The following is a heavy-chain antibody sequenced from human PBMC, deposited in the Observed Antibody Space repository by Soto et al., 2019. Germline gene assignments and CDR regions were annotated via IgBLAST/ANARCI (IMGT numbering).Heavy chain of an antibody. CDR3: ARGAPITMVRGVIRTDAFDI. Sequence: ASVKVSCTASGYTFTSYYMHWVRQAPGQGLEWMGIINPSGGSTSYAQKFQGRVTMTRDTSTSTVYMELSSLRSEDTAVYYCARGAPITMVRGVIRTDAFDIWGQGTMVTVSS. CDR2: INPSGGST. D-gene: IGHD3-10*01. V-gene: IGHV1-46*03. J-gene: IGHJ3*02. CDR1: GYTFTSYY.